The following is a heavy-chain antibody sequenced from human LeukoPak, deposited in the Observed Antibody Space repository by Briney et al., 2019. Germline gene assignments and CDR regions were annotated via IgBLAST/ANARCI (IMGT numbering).Heavy chain of an antibody. Sequence: GGPLRLSCETSDFAFSNYAMSWVRQAPGRGLEWVSGINYGDGVTYYADSVKGRFTISRDNSKNTLYLQMNSLRAEDTAVYYCARVRMATIQWGQGTLVTVSS. CDR1: DFAFSNYA. D-gene: IGHD5-24*01. CDR3: ARVRMATIQ. V-gene: IGHV3-23*01. CDR2: INYGDGVT. J-gene: IGHJ4*02.